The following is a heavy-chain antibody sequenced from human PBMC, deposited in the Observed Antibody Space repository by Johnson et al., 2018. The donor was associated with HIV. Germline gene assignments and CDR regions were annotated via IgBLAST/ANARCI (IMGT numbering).Heavy chain of an antibody. Sequence: VQLVESGGGLIHPGGSLRLSCAASGFTVSSNYMSWVRQAPGKGLEWVSVIYSGGSTYYADSVKGRFTISRANSKNTLYLQMNSLRGEDTAVYYCARSMYWPDAFDIWGQGTMVTVSS. D-gene: IGHD2-8*02. J-gene: IGHJ3*02. CDR1: GFTVSSNY. CDR2: IYSGGST. CDR3: ARSMYWPDAFDI. V-gene: IGHV3-66*03.